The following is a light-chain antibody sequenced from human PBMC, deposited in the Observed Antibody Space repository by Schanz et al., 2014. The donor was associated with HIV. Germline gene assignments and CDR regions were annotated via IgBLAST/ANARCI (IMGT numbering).Light chain of an antibody. Sequence: QSVLTQPASVSGSPGQSITISCTGTSSDVGGYNYVSWYQQHLGKAPKLMIYDVSNRPSGVSNRFSGSKSGNTASLTISGLQAEDEADYYCSSYADGGTYVFGTGTKLTVL. CDR1: SSDVGGYNY. J-gene: IGLJ1*01. CDR2: DVS. V-gene: IGLV2-14*03. CDR3: SSYADGGTYV.